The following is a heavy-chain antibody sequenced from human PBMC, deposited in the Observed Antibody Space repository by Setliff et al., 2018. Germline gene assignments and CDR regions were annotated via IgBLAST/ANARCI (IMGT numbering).Heavy chain of an antibody. CDR1: GGTLSNYA. V-gene: IGHV1-69*05. CDR2: IISMFGTT. J-gene: IGHJ6*03. CDR3: ARGDFYYYFYMDV. Sequence: SVKVSCKASGGTLSNYAISWVRQAPGQGLEWMGGIISMFGTTNYAQKFQGRVTITTDKSTSTAYMELSSLRSEDTAIYYCARGDFYYYFYMDVWGKGTTVTVSS.